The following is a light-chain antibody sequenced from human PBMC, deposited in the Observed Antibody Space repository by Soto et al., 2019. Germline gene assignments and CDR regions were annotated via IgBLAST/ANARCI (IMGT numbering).Light chain of an antibody. CDR1: SSNIGNNY. V-gene: IGLV1-51*01. CDR3: GTWDSSLSAYV. J-gene: IGLJ1*01. Sequence: QSVLTQPPSVSAAPGQKVTISCSGSSSNIGNNYVSWYQQLPGTAPKILIYDNNKRPSGIPDRFSDSKSGTSATLGITGLQTGDEADYYCGTWDSSLSAYVFGTGTKLTVL. CDR2: DNN.